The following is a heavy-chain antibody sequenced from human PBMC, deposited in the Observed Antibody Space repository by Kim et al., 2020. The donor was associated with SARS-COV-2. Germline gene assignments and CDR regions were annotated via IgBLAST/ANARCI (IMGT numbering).Heavy chain of an antibody. J-gene: IGHJ4*02. CDR3: AGGPEAAWYDLRDY. V-gene: IGHV4-34*01. D-gene: IGHD1-1*01. Sequence: NPSLKSRVTISVDTSKNQVSLKLGSVTAVDTAVYYCAGGPEAAWYDLRDYWGQGTLVTVSS.